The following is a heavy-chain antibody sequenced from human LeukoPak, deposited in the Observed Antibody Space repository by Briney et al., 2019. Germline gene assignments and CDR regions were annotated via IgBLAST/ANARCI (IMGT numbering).Heavy chain of an antibody. J-gene: IGHJ4*02. CDR3: AKDSQGDGYNYFDY. CDR1: GFTFDDYA. CDR2: ISWNSGSI. Sequence: GGSLRLSCAASGFTFDDYAMHWVRQAPGKGLEWVSGISWNSGSIGCADSVKGRFTISRDNAKNSLYLQMNSLRAEDTALYYCAKDSQGDGYNYFDYWGQGTLVTVSS. V-gene: IGHV3-9*01. D-gene: IGHD5-24*01.